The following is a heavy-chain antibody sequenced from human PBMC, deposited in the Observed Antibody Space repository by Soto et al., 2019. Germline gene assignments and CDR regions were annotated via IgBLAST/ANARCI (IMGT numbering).Heavy chain of an antibody. D-gene: IGHD3-3*01. V-gene: IGHV4-59*01. CDR1: GGSISSYY. CDR3: ARDSRGYYDFWSGYYTGNWFDP. CDR2: IYYSGST. Sequence: QVQLQESGPGLVKPSETLSLTCTVSGGSISSYYWSWIRQPPGKGLEWIGYIYYSGSTNYNPSLKSRVTISVDTSKNQFSRKLSSVTAADTAVYYCARDSRGYYDFWSGYYTGNWFDPWGQGTLVTVSS. J-gene: IGHJ5*02.